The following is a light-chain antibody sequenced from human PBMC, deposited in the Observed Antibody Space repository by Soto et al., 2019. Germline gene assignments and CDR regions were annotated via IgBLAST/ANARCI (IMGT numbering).Light chain of an antibody. V-gene: IGKV1-39*01. CDR2: AAS. J-gene: IGKJ2*01. CDR1: QSISSY. CDR3: QQSYSTPRN. Sequence: DIQMTQSPSSLSASVGDRVTITCRASQSISSYLNWYQQKPGKTPKLLIYAASSLQIGVPSRFSGSGSGTDFTLTISSLQPDDFATYYCQQSYSTPRNFGQGTKLEIK.